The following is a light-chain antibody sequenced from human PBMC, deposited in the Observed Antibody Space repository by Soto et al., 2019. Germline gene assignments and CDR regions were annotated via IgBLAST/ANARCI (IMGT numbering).Light chain of an antibody. CDR1: QSISIY. V-gene: IGKV1-39*01. CDR3: QQSYSTPPWT. CDR2: DAS. Sequence: DIQMTQSPFSLSASVGDRVTITCRASQSISIYLNWYQQKPGKAPKVLISDASSLQSGVPSRFSGSGSGTDFTLNISSLQPEDFATYYCQQSYSTPPWTFGQGTKVEIK. J-gene: IGKJ1*01.